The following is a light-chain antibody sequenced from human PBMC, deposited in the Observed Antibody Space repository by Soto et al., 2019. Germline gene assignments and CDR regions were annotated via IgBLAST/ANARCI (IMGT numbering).Light chain of an antibody. CDR2: AAS. V-gene: IGKV1-39*01. CDR3: QRYDSYSYT. CDR1: QSISSY. J-gene: IGKJ2*01. Sequence: DIQMTQSPSSLSASVGDRVTITCRASQSISSYLNWYQQKPGKAPKLLIYAASSLQSGVPSRFSGSGSGTDFTLTISSLQPEDFATYYCQRYDSYSYTFGQGTKLEIK.